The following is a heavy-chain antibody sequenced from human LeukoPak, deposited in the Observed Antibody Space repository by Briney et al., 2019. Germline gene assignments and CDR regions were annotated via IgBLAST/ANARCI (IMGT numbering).Heavy chain of an antibody. V-gene: IGHV3-30*02. J-gene: IGHJ4*02. CDR2: TRSDGSDK. D-gene: IGHD1-1*01. Sequence: GGSLRLSCAASGFTFTSHGMHWVRQAPGKGLEWVAFTRSDGSDKYYADSVKGRFTISRDNSKNTLFLQMNSLTAADTAIYYCAKGAGMGFDYWGQGTLVTVSS. CDR1: GFTFTSHG. CDR3: AKGAGMGFDY.